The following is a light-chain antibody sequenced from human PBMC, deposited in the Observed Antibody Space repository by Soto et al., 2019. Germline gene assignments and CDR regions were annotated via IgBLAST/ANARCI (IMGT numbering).Light chain of an antibody. CDR2: GAS. CDR1: QTINNC. V-gene: IGKV1-39*01. J-gene: IGKJ4*01. Sequence: DIQMTQSPSTLSASAGDRVTITCRASQTINNCLNWYQQKPGKAPKCLIYGASSLQSGVSSRFSGRGSGTDYTLTISSLQPEDFATYYCQQSYDSPPTFGGGTKVDIK. CDR3: QQSYDSPPT.